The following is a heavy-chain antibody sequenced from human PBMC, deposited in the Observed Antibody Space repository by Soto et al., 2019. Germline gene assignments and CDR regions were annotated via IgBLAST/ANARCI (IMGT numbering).Heavy chain of an antibody. CDR3: ARGVAAGVDF. D-gene: IGHD2-15*01. CDR1: GYTFTSLD. Sequence: QVQLLQSGAEVKNPGASVKVSCKASGYTFTSLDINWMRQAPGQELEWMGWMSPKTGNTGYAQKFQDRVTMTWNIATSTAYMDLSSLTSEDTAVYYCARGVAAGVDFWGQGTLVTVSS. CDR2: MSPKTGNT. J-gene: IGHJ4*02. V-gene: IGHV1-8*01.